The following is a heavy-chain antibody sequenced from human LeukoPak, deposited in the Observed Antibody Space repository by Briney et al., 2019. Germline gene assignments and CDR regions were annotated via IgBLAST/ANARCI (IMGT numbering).Heavy chain of an antibody. J-gene: IGHJ3*02. CDR3: ARDCWELSVLSCAFDI. Sequence: KPGGSLRLSCVASGFTFSSYSMNWVRQAPGKGLEWVSSISSRSSYIYYADSVKGRFTISRDNAKNSLYLQMNSLRAEDTAVYYCARDCWELSVLSCAFDIWGQGTMVTVSS. D-gene: IGHD1-26*01. CDR1: GFTFSSYS. CDR2: ISSRSSYI. V-gene: IGHV3-21*01.